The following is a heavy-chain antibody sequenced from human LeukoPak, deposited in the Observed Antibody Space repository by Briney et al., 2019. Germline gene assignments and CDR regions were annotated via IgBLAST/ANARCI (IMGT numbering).Heavy chain of an antibody. CDR3: ARGTGCTGGSCSYYGMDV. CDR1: GYTFSSYG. V-gene: IGHV1-3*01. Sequence: ASVTVSCKGSGYTFSSYGIHWVRQAPGQRLEWMGWINAGNGDTKYSQKLQGRVTITRDTSATTAYMELSSLRSEGTAVYYCARGTGCTGGSCSYYGMDVWGQGTTVTVSS. D-gene: IGHD2-15*01. J-gene: IGHJ6*02. CDR2: INAGNGDT.